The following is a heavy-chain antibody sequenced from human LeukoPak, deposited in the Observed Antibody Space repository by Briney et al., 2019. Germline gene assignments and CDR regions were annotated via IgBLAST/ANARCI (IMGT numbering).Heavy chain of an antibody. CDR3: ARAQADVYYDSSDYPPFDY. CDR2: IYYSGST. Sequence: SGTLSLTCTVSGGSISSYYWSWIRQPPGKGLEWIGYIYYSGSTNYNSSLKSRVTISIDMSKNQFSLKLTSVTAADTAVYYCARAQADVYYDSSDYPPFDYWGQGTLVTVSS. D-gene: IGHD3-22*01. J-gene: IGHJ4*02. CDR1: GGSISSYY. V-gene: IGHV4-59*08.